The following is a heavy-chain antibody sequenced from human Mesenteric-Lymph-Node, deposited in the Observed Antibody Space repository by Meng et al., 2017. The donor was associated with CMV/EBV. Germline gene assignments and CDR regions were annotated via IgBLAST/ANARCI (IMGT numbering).Heavy chain of an antibody. CDR2: INTTSGGT. D-gene: IGHD5-12*01. V-gene: IGHV1-2*06. CDR3: AREWGAIVATLSSLDY. J-gene: IGHJ4*02. CDR1: YTFTGYY. Sequence: YTFTGYYMHLLRHAPGQGLDSLRPINTTSGGTNSSPPFQALLTMTRDTSISTAYMELSRLRSDDTAVYYCAREWGAIVATLSSLDYWGQGTLVTVSS.